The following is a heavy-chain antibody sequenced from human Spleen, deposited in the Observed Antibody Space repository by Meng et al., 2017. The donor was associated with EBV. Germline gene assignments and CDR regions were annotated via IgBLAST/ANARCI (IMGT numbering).Heavy chain of an antibody. D-gene: IGHD2-8*01. J-gene: IGHJ4*02. CDR2: IIPILGTG. CDR3: AREGPDRCLDY. V-gene: IGHV1-69*01. CDR1: GDTSSSYA. Sequence: QVQLVQSGAEVKKPGSSVRVSCKASGDTSSSYAVHWVRQAPGQGLEWMGGIIPILGTGNYAEKLKGRVTITADESTRTVYMDLSRLTSEDTAVYYCAREGPDRCLDYWGQGTLVTV.